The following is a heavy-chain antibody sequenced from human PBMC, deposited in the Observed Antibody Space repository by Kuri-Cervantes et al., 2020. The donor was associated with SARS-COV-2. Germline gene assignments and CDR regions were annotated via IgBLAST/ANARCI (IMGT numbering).Heavy chain of an antibody. J-gene: IGHJ3*02. CDR3: ARATTGDVDAFDI. D-gene: IGHD3-9*01. Sequence: SETLPLTCTVSGVSITSRYWSWIRQSPGKGLQWVGHIYYSGRTSYNPSLKSRITISVDPTKNQFSLQLSSVTAADTAVYYCARATTGDVDAFDIWGQGTLVTVSS. CDR2: IYYSGRT. CDR1: GVSITSRY. V-gene: IGHV4-59*11.